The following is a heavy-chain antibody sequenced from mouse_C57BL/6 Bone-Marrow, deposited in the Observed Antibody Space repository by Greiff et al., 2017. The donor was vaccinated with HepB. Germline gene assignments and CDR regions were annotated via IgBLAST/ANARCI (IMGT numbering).Heavy chain of an antibody. V-gene: IGHV1-19*01. CDR3: ARWPSYYSNYAMDY. D-gene: IGHD2-5*01. J-gene: IGHJ4*01. CDR1: GYTFTDYY. Sequence: EVKLQESGPVLVKPGASVKMSCKASGYTFTDYYMNWVKQSHGKSLEWIGVINPYNGGTSYNQKFKGKATLTVDKSSSTAYMELNSLTSEDSAVYYCARWPSYYSNYAMDYWGQGTSVTVSS. CDR2: INPYNGGT.